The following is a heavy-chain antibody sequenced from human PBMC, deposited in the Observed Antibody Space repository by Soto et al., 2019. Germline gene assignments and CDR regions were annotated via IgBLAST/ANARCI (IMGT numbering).Heavy chain of an antibody. J-gene: IGHJ6*02. CDR3: AKEGAVVPAAILRDDYYYYGMDV. CDR2: ISYDGSNK. V-gene: IGHV3-30*18. CDR1: GFTFSSYG. D-gene: IGHD2-2*02. Sequence: QVQLVESGGGVVQPGRSLRLSCAASGFTFSSYGMHWVRQAPGKGLEWVAVISYDGSNKYYADSVKGRFTISRDNSKNTLYLKMNSLRAEDTAVYYCAKEGAVVPAAILRDDYYYYGMDVWGQGTTVTVSS.